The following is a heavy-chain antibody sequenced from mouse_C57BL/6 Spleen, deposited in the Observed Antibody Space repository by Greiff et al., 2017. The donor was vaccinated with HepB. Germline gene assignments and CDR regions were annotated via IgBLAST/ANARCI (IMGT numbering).Heavy chain of an antibody. CDR2: INPSSGYT. CDR3: ASGGNSIYYALAY. CDR1: GYTFTSYW. J-gene: IGHJ4*01. V-gene: IGHV1-7*01. D-gene: IGHD2-1*01. Sequence: ESGAELAKPGASVKLSCKASGYTFTSYWMHWVKQRPGQGLEWIGYINPSSGYTKYNQKFKDKATLTADKSSSTAYMQLGSLTYEDSAVYYCASGGNSIYYALAYWGQGTSVTVSS.